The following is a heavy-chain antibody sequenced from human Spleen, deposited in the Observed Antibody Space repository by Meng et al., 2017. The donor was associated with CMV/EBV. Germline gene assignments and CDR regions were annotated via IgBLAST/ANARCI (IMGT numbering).Heavy chain of an antibody. CDR2: VHYDGSEE. CDR3: AKVGRDGYNYFAS. D-gene: IGHD5-24*01. CDR1: GFTFSSYG. J-gene: IGHJ4*02. V-gene: IGHV3-30*02. Sequence: GESLKISCAASGFTFSSYGMHWVRQAPGKGLDWVAFVHYDGSEEQYADSVKGRFTISRDNPKNTLSLQMNSLRGEDTAVYYCAKVGRDGYNYFASWGQGTLVTVSS.